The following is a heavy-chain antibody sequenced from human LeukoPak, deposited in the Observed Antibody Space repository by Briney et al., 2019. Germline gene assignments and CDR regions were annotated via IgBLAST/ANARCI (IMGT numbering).Heavy chain of an antibody. V-gene: IGHV3-33*01. Sequence: PGGSLRLSCAASGFTFSSYGMHWVHQAPGKGLEWVAVIWYDGSNKYYADSVKGRFTISRDNSKNTLYLQMNSLRAEDTAVYYCARVPYDSSGYYYDYYYGMDVWGQGTTVTVSS. CDR2: IWYDGSNK. CDR3: ARVPYDSSGYYYDYYYGMDV. D-gene: IGHD3-22*01. CDR1: GFTFSSYG. J-gene: IGHJ6*02.